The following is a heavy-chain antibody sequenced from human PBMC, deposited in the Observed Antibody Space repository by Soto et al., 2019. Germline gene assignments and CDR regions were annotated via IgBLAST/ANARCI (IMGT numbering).Heavy chain of an antibody. CDR3: ARGARIVLMSWSKWFDP. D-gene: IGHD2-8*01. CDR2: INHSGST. V-gene: IGHV4-34*01. CDR1: GGSFSGYY. J-gene: IGHJ5*02. Sequence: SETLSLTCAVYGGSFSGYYWSWIRQPPGKGLEWIGEINHSGSTNYNPSLKSRVTISVDTSKNQFSLKLSSVTAADTAVYYCARGARIVLMSWSKWFDPWGQGTLVTVSS.